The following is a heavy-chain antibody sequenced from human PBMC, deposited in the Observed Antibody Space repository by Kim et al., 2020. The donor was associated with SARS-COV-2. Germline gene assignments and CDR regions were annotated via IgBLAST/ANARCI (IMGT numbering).Heavy chain of an antibody. CDR3: ARVSDGLDV. CDR2: GSNE. V-gene: IGHV3-30*03. J-gene: IGHJ6*02. Sequence: GSNEYYADSVRDCFVTSRDNLKNTLYLQMTSLGRDDTAVYYCARVSDGLDVWGQGTTVIVSS.